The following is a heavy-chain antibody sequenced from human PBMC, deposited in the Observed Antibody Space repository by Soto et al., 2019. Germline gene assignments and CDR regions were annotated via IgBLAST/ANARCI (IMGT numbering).Heavy chain of an antibody. CDR2: ILPILGIA. CDR1: GGTFSSYT. Sequence: QVQLVQSGAEVKKPGSSVKVSCKASGGTFSSYTISWVRQAPGQGLEWMGRILPILGIANYAQKFQGRVTIPADKSTSSACMELGTLRSETTGRYYCAKDQAAAGHYYYGMDLWGQGATVTVSS. V-gene: IGHV1-69*08. D-gene: IGHD6-13*01. CDR3: AKDQAAAGHYYYGMDL. J-gene: IGHJ6*02.